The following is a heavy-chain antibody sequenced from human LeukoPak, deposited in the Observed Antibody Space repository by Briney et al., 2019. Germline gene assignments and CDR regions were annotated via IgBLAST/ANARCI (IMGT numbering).Heavy chain of an antibody. V-gene: IGHV1-18*01. CDR3: ARDLGGSWYGYYYYMDV. Sequence: ASVKVSCKASGYTFPSYGISWVRQAPGQGLEGIGWVTTYNGNTNYAQKLQGRVTMTTDTSTSTAYMELRSLRSDDTAVYYCARDLGGSWYGYYYYMDVWGKGTTVTVSS. D-gene: IGHD6-13*01. J-gene: IGHJ6*03. CDR2: VTTYNGNT. CDR1: GYTFPSYG.